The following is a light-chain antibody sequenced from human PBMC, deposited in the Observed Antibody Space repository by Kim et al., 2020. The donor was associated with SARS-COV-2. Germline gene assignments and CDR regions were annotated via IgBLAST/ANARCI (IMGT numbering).Light chain of an antibody. CDR2: DVS. V-gene: IGLV2-14*03. J-gene: IGLJ1*01. CDR3: ISYTNSTTPYV. Sequence: QSALSQPASVSGSPGQSITISCTGTSTDIGGFDFVSWYQQHPGKAPKLMIYDVSNRPSGVSTRFSGSKSGNTASLTISGLQTSDEADYYCISYTNSTTPYVFGAKTKVTDL. CDR1: STDIGGFDF.